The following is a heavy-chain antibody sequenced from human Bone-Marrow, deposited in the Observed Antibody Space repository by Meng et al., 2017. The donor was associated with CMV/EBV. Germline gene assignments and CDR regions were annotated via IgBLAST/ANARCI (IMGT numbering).Heavy chain of an antibody. CDR2: MNPNSGNT. Sequence: ASVKVSCKASGYTFTSYDINWVRQATGQGLEWMGWMNPNSGNTGYAQKFQGRVTMTRNTSISTAYMELSSLRSEDTAVYYCAKDRAATINFDYWGQGTLVTVSS. D-gene: IGHD5-24*01. V-gene: IGHV1-8*01. CDR3: AKDRAATINFDY. CDR1: GYTFTSYD. J-gene: IGHJ4*02.